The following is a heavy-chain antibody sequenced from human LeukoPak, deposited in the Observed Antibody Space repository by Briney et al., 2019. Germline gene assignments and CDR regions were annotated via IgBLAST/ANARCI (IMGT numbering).Heavy chain of an antibody. V-gene: IGHV4-31*03. Sequence: PSETLSLTCTVSGGSISSSSYYWSWIRQHPGKGLEWIGYIYYSGSTYYNSSLKSRVTISVDTSKNQFSLKLSSVTAADTAVYYCARVHNTVTTSEENECVFDCWGQGTLVTVSS. CDR2: IYYSGST. CDR3: ARVHNTVTTSEENECVFDC. J-gene: IGHJ4*02. D-gene: IGHD4-17*01. CDR1: GGSISSSSYY.